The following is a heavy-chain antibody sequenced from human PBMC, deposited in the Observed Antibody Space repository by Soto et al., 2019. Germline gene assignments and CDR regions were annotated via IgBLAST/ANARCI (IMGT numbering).Heavy chain of an antibody. J-gene: IGHJ6*02. V-gene: IGHV1-3*04. CDR1: GYSFTTHA. CDR2: INTGNGNT. Sequence: ASVKVCCKASGYSFTTHAMIWVRQAPGQRPEWMGWINTGNGNTRYSPKFQGRVNITRDTSASTAYMELSSLKSEDTAVYYCARGEQLYHYYYGMDVWGHGSTVTVSS. CDR3: ARGEQLYHYYYGMDV.